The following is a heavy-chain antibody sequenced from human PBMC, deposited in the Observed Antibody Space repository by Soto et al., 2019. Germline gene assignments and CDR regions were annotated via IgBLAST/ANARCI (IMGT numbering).Heavy chain of an antibody. Sequence: EVQLVESGGGLVKPGGSLRLSCEASGFTFSNYNMNWVRQAPGRGLEWVSSISSSSTYIYYSDSVKGRFTISRDNAQNSLYLQMNSLRAEATAVYYCASDLWGVVPATHEYWGQGTLVTVSS. J-gene: IGHJ4*02. D-gene: IGHD2-15*01. CDR1: GFTFSNYN. CDR2: ISSSSTYI. CDR3: ASDLWGVVPATHEY. V-gene: IGHV3-21*01.